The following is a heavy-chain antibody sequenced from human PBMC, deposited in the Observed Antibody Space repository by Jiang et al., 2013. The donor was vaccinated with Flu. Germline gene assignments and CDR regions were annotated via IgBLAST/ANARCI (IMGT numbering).Heavy chain of an antibody. J-gene: IGHJ6*02. D-gene: IGHD3-9*01. CDR3: AGLQYFVAADYYGMDV. Sequence: SLTCAISGDSVSRNTAAWNWIGQSPSGGLEWLGRVYYRSKWYNDYAVSVKGRITINPDTSKNQFSLQLNSVTPEDTAIYYCAGLQYFVAADYYGMDVWGQGTTVTVSS. CDR1: GDSVSRNTAA. CDR2: VYYRSKWYN. V-gene: IGHV6-1*01.